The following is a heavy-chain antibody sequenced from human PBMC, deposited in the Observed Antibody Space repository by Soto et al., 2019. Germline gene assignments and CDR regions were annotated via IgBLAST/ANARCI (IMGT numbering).Heavy chain of an antibody. V-gene: IGHV3-30*18. D-gene: IGHD2-15*01. CDR2: ISYEGSNK. J-gene: IGHJ4*02. CDR3: AKDWAPVVALRFLDS. Sequence: PGGCLRLYCAASGFNFSNYAMHWVRQAPGKGLEWLAIISYEGSNKYSADSVKGRFTISRDNAKKALYLQMNSLRPEDTAVYFCAKDWAPVVALRFLDSWGQSTPVTVSS. CDR1: GFNFSNYA.